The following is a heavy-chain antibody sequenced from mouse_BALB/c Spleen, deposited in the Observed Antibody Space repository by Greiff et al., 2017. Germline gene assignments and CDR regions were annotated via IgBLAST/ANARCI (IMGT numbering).Heavy chain of an antibody. CDR1: GDSITSGY. Sequence: DVKLVESGPSLVKPSQTLSLTCSVTGDSITSGYWNWIRKFPGNKLEYMGYISYSGSTYYNPSLKSRISITRDTSKNQYYLQLNSVTTEDTATYYCARFYYYGSSLYWYFDVWGAGTTVTVSS. CDR2: ISYSGST. V-gene: IGHV3-8*02. D-gene: IGHD1-1*01. CDR3: ARFYYYGSSLYWYFDV. J-gene: IGHJ1*01.